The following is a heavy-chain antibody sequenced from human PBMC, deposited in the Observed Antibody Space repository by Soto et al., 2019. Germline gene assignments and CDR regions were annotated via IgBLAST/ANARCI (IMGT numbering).Heavy chain of an antibody. J-gene: IGHJ4*02. CDR2: IYYSGST. D-gene: IGHD1-26*01. CDR3: ARHQGASYYFDY. CDR1: GGSISSYY. Sequence: SETLSLTCTVSGGSISSYYWSWIRQPPGKGLEWIGYIYYSGSTNYNPSLKSRVTISVDTSKNQFSLKLSSVTAADTAVYYCARHQGASYYFDYWGQGTLVTVSS. V-gene: IGHV4-59*08.